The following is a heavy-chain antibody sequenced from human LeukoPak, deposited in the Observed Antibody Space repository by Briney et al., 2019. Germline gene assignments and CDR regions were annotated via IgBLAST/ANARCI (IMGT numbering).Heavy chain of an antibody. Sequence: ASVKVSCKASGYTFTSYGISWVRQAPGQGLEWMGWISAYNGNTNYAQKLQGRVTMTTDTSTSTAYMELRSLRSDDTAVYYCARDRVHIVVVTEGYNWFNYKNWFDPWGQGTLVTVST. V-gene: IGHV1-18*01. D-gene: IGHD2-21*02. CDR2: ISAYNGNT. CDR3: ARDRVHIVVVTEGYNWFNYKNWFDP. J-gene: IGHJ5*02. CDR1: GYTFTSYG.